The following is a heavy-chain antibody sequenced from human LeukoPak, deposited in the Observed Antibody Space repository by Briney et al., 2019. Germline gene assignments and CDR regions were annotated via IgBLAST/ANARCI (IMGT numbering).Heavy chain of an antibody. CDR1: GFTFSSYA. Sequence: PGGSLRLSCAASGFTFSSYAMHWVRQAPGKGLEWVAVISYDGSNKYYADSVKGRFTISRDNSKNTLYMQMNSLRAEGTAVYYCGRGKELLGAFDIWGQGTMVTVSS. CDR3: GRGKELLGAFDI. V-gene: IGHV3-30*04. J-gene: IGHJ3*02. CDR2: ISYDGSNK. D-gene: IGHD1-26*01.